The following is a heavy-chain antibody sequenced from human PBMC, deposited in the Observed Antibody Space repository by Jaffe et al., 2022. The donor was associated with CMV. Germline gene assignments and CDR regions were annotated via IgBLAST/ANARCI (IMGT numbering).Heavy chain of an antibody. J-gene: IGHJ4*02. Sequence: QLQLQESGPGLVKPSETLSLTCTVSGGSISSSSYYWGWIRQPPGKGLEWIGSIYYSGSTYYNPSLKSRVTISVDTSKNQFSLKLSSVTAADTAVYYCARQPRFRGTHFDYWGQGTLVTVSS. CDR1: GGSISSSSYY. D-gene: IGHD3-10*01. V-gene: IGHV4-39*01. CDR2: IYYSGST. CDR3: ARQPRFRGTHFDY.